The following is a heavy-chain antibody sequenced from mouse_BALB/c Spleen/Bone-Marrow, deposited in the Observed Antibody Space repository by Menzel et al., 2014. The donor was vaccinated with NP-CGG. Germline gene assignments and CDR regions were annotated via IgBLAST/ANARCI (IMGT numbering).Heavy chain of an antibody. V-gene: IGHV1-54*01. J-gene: IGHJ3*01. CDR2: INPGSGDT. Sequence: QVQLQQPGTELVRPGTSVKVSCKASGYAFTNYLIEWVKQRPGQGLEWIGVINPGSGDTSYNEKFRGMATLTADKSSSTAYMQLSSLTSDDSAVYFCARNANWLFAYWGQGTLVTVSA. D-gene: IGHD4-1*01. CDR3: ARNANWLFAY. CDR1: GYAFTNYL.